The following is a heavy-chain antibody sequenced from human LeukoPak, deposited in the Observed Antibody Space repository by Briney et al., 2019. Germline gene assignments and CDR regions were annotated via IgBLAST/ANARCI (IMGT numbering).Heavy chain of an antibody. CDR1: GGTFSSYA. CDR3: ARGYYSSSWYLGKKSGYYFDY. V-gene: IGHV1-69*05. CDR2: IIPIFGTA. D-gene: IGHD6-13*01. Sequence: GASVKVSCKASGGTFSSYAISWVRQAPGQGLEWMGRIIPIFGTANYAQKFQGRVTITTDESTSTAYMELSSLRSEDTAVYYCARGYYSSSWYLGKKSGYYFDYWGQGTLVTVSS. J-gene: IGHJ4*02.